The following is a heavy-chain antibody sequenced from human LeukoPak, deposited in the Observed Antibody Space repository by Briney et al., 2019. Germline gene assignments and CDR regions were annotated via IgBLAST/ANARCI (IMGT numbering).Heavy chain of an antibody. D-gene: IGHD3-3*01. V-gene: IGHV3-30-3*01. CDR3: ARVREQYDFLSGYYENYYYYGMDV. CDR1: GFTFSSYA. Sequence: GGSLRLSCAASGFTFSSYAMHWVRQAPGKGLEWVAVISYDGSNKYYANSVKGRFTISRDNSKNTLYLQMNSLRAEDTAVYYCARVREQYDFLSGYYENYYYYGMDVWGQGTTVTVSS. J-gene: IGHJ6*02. CDR2: ISYDGSNK.